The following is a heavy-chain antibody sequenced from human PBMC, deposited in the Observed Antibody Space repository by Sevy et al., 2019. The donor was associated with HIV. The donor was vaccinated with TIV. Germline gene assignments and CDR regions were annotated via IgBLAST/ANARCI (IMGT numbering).Heavy chain of an antibody. V-gene: IGHV3-11*01. CDR1: GFTFSDYY. Sequence: GGSLRLSCAASGFTFSDYYMSWIRQAPGKGLEWVSYISSRGSNIYYADSVKGRFTISRDNAKNSLYLQMNSLRAEDTGVYDCARAWYYYGSGSYQEYYGMDVWGQGTTVTVSS. J-gene: IGHJ6*02. D-gene: IGHD3-10*01. CDR2: ISSRGSNI. CDR3: ARAWYYYGSGSYQEYYGMDV.